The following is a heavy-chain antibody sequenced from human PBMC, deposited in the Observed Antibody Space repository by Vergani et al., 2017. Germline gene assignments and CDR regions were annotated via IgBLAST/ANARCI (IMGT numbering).Heavy chain of an antibody. V-gene: IGHV3-21*01. CDR1: GFTFSSYG. CDR3: ARDGVGATNGYYYGMDV. CDR2: ISSSSSYI. Sequence: VQLVESGGGVVQPGRSLRLSCAASGFTFSSYGMNWVRQAPGKGLEWVSSISSSSSYIYYADSVKGRFTISRDNAKNSLYLQMNSLRAEDTAVYYCARDGVGATNGYYYGMDVWGQGTTVTVSS. D-gene: IGHD1-26*01. J-gene: IGHJ6*02.